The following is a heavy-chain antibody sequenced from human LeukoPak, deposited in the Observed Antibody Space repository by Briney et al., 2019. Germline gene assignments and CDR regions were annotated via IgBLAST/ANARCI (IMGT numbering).Heavy chain of an antibody. Sequence: SETLSLTCSVSGGSISGRNYYWSWFRQPPGKGLEWIGYIDYSGSTNYNPSLESRVTISVDTSKNQFSLKLSSVTAADTAVYYCARVRPGDDPFDYWGQGTLVTVSS. J-gene: IGHJ4*02. D-gene: IGHD7-27*01. CDR2: IDYSGST. CDR3: ARVRPGDDPFDY. V-gene: IGHV4-61*01. CDR1: GGSISGRNYY.